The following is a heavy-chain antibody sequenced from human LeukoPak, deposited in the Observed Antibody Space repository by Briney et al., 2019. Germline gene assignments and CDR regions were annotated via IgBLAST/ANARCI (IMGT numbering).Heavy chain of an antibody. CDR3: AKIGAGVDY. CDR2: MSGSGDIT. Sequence: GGSLRLSCAASGFTFGNYAMSWVRQAPGKGLEWVSAMSGSGDITDYADSVKGRFTISRDNSKNTLNLQMNSLTAEDTAVYYCAKIGAGVDYWGQGALVTVSS. J-gene: IGHJ4*02. CDR1: GFTFGNYA. V-gene: IGHV3-23*01. D-gene: IGHD3-16*01.